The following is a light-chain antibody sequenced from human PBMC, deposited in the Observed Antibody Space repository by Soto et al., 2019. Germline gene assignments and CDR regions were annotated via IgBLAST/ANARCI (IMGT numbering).Light chain of an antibody. J-gene: IGLJ1*01. CDR1: SSDVGAYYS. CDR3: SSYTSSSSYV. CDR2: GVT. Sequence: QSVLTQPASVSGSPGQSITISCTGTSSDVGAYYSVSWYQHHPGKAPKLIIYGVTNRPSGVSNRFSGSKSGNTASLTISGLQAEDEADYYCSSYTSSSSYVFGNGTKVTVL. V-gene: IGLV2-14*01.